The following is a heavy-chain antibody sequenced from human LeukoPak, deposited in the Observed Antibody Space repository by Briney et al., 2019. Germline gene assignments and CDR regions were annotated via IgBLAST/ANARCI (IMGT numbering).Heavy chain of an antibody. Sequence: GGSLRLSCAASGFSFNSYSMNWVRQAPGKGLEWVSSISSSSNYIYYADSVKGRFTISRDNAKNSLYLHMNSLRAEDTAVYYCARDGPWDYWGQGTLVTVSS. J-gene: IGHJ4*02. CDR3: ARDGPWDY. V-gene: IGHV3-21*01. CDR1: GFSFNSYS. CDR2: ISSSSNYI.